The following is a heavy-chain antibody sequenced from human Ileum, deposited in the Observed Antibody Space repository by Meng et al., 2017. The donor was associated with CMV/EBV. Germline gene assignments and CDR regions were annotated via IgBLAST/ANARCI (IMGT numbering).Heavy chain of an antibody. J-gene: IGHJ2*01. CDR3: ARDWGSGWFKSNFWYFDL. D-gene: IGHD6-19*01. CDR1: GFTFSSYA. CDR2: TSGSGDTT. Sequence: GGSLRLSCAASGFTFSSYAMSWVRQAPGKGLECVSSTSGSGDTTYFADPVRGRFSVSRDNTNNTLVLQMSSLRAEDTAVYYCARDWGSGWFKSNFWYFDLWGRGSLVTVSS. V-gene: IGHV3-23*01.